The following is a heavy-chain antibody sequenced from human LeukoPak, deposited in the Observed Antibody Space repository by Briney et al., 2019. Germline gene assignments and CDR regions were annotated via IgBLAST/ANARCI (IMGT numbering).Heavy chain of an antibody. D-gene: IGHD6-19*01. Sequence: SETLSLTCTLSGGSISSHYWSWIRPPPGEGLEWIGYIYYSGSTNYNPSLKSRVTISVDTSKNQFSLKLSSVTAADTAVYYCARGRQWLVPYYFDYWGQGTLVTVSS. J-gene: IGHJ4*02. CDR3: ARGRQWLVPYYFDY. V-gene: IGHV4-59*11. CDR2: IYYSGST. CDR1: GGSISSHY.